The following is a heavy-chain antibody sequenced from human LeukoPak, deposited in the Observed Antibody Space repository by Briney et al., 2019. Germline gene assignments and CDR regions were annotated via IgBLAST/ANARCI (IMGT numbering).Heavy chain of an antibody. CDR3: AKVNTMIVVVSYFDY. CDR2: ISYDGSNK. V-gene: IGHV3-30*18. Sequence: PGGSLRLSCAASGFTFSSYGMHWVRQAPGKGLEWVAVISYDGSNKYYADSVKGRFTISRDNSKNTLYLQMNSLRAEDTAVYYCAKVNTMIVVVSYFDYWGQGTLVTVSS. CDR1: GFTFSSYG. J-gene: IGHJ4*02. D-gene: IGHD3-22*01.